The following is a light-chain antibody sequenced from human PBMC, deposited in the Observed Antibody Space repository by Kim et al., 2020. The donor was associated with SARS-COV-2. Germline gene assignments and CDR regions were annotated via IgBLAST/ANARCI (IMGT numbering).Light chain of an antibody. CDR1: TLRRYH. Sequence: SSELTQDPAVSVALGQTVSITCQGDTLRRYHASWYQQRPGQAPVLVIYGKDRRPSGIPDRFSSSSSGDTSSLTITGAQAEDEADFYCNSRDDSGNHYVFGPGTKVTVL. J-gene: IGLJ1*01. CDR2: GKD. V-gene: IGLV3-19*01. CDR3: NSRDDSGNHYV.